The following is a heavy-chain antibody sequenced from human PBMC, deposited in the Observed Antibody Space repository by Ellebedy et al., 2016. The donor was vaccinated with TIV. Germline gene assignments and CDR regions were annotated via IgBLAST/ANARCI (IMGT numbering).Heavy chain of an antibody. D-gene: IGHD4-23*01. J-gene: IGHJ3*01. CDR3: ARDPVGGGPAFDV. CDR1: GLTFSSHA. V-gene: IGHV3-23*01. Sequence: GESLKISCAASGLTFSSHAMSWVRQAPGKGLEWGSSITKRGGNTYYADSVKGRFTISRDNSKDTLFLQMNSLRAEDTAIYFCARDPVGGGPAFDVWGQGTMVTVSS. CDR2: ITKRGGNT.